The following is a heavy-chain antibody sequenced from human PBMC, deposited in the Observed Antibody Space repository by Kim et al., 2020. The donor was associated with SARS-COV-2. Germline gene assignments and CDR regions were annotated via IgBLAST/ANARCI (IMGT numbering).Heavy chain of an antibody. D-gene: IGHD3-10*01. CDR2: FATSGP. CDR1: GFRFSDSA. V-gene: IGHV3-23*05. Sequence: GGSLRLSCVASGFRFSDSAMSWGRQAPGKGLEWVSTFATSGPYYAGSVKGRFTISRDNSKNTVYLEMNSLSVEDTAVYYCAKSMSLWFGPDVWGNGTTVTVSS. CDR3: AKSMSLWFGPDV. J-gene: IGHJ6*04.